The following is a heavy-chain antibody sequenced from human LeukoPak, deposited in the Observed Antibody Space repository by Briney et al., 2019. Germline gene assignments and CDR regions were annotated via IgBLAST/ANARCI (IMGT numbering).Heavy chain of an antibody. CDR1: GYTFSNYA. CDR2: ISAYNGNT. CDR3: ARDHSNWNYAPDF. V-gene: IGHV1-18*01. D-gene: IGHD1-7*01. J-gene: IGHJ4*02. Sequence: ASVKVSCKASGYTFSNYAITWVRQAPGQGLEWMGWISAYNGNTNYAQKLQGRVTMSTDTSTGTAYLDVRSLTSDDTAVYYCARDHSNWNYAPDFWGQGTLVTVSS.